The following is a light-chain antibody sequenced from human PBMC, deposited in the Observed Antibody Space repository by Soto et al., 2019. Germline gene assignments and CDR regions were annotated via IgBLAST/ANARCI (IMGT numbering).Light chain of an antibody. CDR2: SNN. V-gene: IGLV1-44*01. J-gene: IGLJ2*01. CDR1: SSNIGTNT. CDR3: AAWDDSLNGPV. Sequence: QSVLTQPPSASGTPGQRVTISCSGSSSNIGTNTVNWYQQLPGTAPKLLIYSNNRRPSGVPDRFSGSKSGTSASLAISGFQSEDEADYYCAAWDDSLNGPVFGGGTKVTVL.